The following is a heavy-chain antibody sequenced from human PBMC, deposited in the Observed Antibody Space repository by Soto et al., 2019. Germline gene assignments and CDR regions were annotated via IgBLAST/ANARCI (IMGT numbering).Heavy chain of an antibody. CDR2: ISNSGSYT. CDR1: GFTFSDYY. CDR3: ARDGRTILLEPFDF. D-gene: IGHD1-26*01. Sequence: KPGGSLRLSCAASGFTFSDYYISWVRQAPGKGLEWVSYISNSGSYTAYADSVKGRFTISRDNAKKSVYLQMNSLRVDDTAVYYCARDGRTILLEPFDFWGQGSLVPVSS. J-gene: IGHJ4*02. V-gene: IGHV3-11*06.